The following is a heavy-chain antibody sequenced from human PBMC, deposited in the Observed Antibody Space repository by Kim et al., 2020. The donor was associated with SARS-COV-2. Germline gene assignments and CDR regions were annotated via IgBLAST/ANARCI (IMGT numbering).Heavy chain of an antibody. CDR3: ATGGGYCSSTSCYGEEDRYYYGMDV. V-gene: IGHV4-31*03. J-gene: IGHJ6*02. Sequence: TLSLTCTVSGGSISSGGYYWSWIRQHPGKGLEWIGYIYYSGSTYYNPSLKSRVTISVDTSKNQFSLKLSSVTAADTAVYYCATGGGYCSSTSCYGEEDRYYYGMDVWGQGTTVTVSS. D-gene: IGHD2-2*03. CDR2: IYYSGST. CDR1: GGSISSGGYY.